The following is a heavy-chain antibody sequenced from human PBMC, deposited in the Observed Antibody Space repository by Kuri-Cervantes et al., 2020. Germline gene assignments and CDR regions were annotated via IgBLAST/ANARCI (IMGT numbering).Heavy chain of an antibody. CDR1: GGSFSGYY. D-gene: IGHD3-16*01. CDR2: INHSGST. CDR3: ARSKLRFPFDP. V-gene: IGHV4-34*01. Sequence: SETLSLTCAVYGGSFSGYYWSWIRQPPGKGLEWLGEINHSGSTNYNPSLKSRVTISVDTSKNQFSLKLSSVTAADSAVSYCARSKLRFPFDPWGQGPLVTVSS. J-gene: IGHJ5*02.